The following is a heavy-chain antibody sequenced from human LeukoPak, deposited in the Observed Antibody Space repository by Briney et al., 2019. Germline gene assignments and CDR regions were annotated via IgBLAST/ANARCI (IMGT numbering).Heavy chain of an antibody. J-gene: IGHJ5*02. V-gene: IGHV1-24*01. CDR3: AGHSVGGDVVGPAVLDP. CDR1: GYTLTELS. Sequence: ASVKVSCKVSGYTLTELSMHWVRQAPGKGLEWMGGFDPEDGETIYAQKFQGRVTMPEDTSTDTAYMELSSLRSEDTAVYYCAGHSVGGDVVGPAVLDPWGQGTLVRVSS. D-gene: IGHD2-2*01. CDR2: FDPEDGET.